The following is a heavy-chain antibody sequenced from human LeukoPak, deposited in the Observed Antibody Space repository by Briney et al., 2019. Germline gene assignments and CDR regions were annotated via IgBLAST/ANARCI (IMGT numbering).Heavy chain of an antibody. CDR1: RYSFTSYW. J-gene: IGHJ4*02. D-gene: IGHD3-22*01. V-gene: IGHV5-51*01. CDR2: IYPGDSDT. Sequence: PGESLKISCKGSRYSFTSYWIGWVRQMPGKGLEWMGIIYPGDSDTRYSPSFQGQVTISADKSISTAYLQWSSLKASDTAMYYCARAGYYDSSGYFYWGQGTLVTVSS. CDR3: ARAGYYDSSGYFY.